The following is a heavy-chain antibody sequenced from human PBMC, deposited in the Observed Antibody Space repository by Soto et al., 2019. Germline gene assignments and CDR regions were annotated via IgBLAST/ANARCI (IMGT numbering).Heavy chain of an antibody. CDR1: GFTFSNYG. J-gene: IGHJ4*02. Sequence: PVGSLRLSCAASGFTFSNYGMHWVRQAPGKGLEWVAVIWYDGSNKYYADSVKGRFSISRDNSKNMLYLQMNNLRAEDTAIYYCARTAPSTATVAYWGQGSLVTVSS. V-gene: IGHV3-33*01. CDR3: ARTAPSTATVAY. D-gene: IGHD2-21*02. CDR2: IWYDGSNK.